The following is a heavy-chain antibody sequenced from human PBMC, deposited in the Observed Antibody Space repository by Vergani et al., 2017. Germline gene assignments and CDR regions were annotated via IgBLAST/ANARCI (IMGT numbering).Heavy chain of an antibody. CDR2: ISAYNGNT. CDR3: ARVEKYCSSTSCFDY. V-gene: IGHV1-18*01. D-gene: IGHD2-2*01. CDR1: GYTFTSYG. Sequence: QVQLVQSGAEVKKPGASVTVSCKASGYTFTSYGISWVRQAPGQGLEWMGWISAYNGNTNYAQKLQGRVTMTTDTSTSTAYMELRSLRSDDTAVYYCARVEKYCSSTSCFDYWGQGTLVTVSS. J-gene: IGHJ4*02.